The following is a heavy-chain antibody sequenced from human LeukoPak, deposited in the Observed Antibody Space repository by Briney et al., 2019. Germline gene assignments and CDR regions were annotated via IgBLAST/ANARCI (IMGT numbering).Heavy chain of an antibody. V-gene: IGHV4-59*01. CDR1: GGSISSYY. CDR3: ARDATLGY. Sequence: SETLSLTCTVSGGSISSYYWSWIRQPPGKGLEWIGYIYYSGSTNYNPSLKSRVTISVDTSKNQFSLKLSSVTAADTAVYYCARDATLGYWGQGTLGTVSS. D-gene: IGHD3-16*01. CDR2: IYYSGST. J-gene: IGHJ4*02.